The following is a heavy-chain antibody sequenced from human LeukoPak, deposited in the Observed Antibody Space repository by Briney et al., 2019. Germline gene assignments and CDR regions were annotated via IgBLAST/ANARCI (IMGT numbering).Heavy chain of an antibody. J-gene: IGHJ3*02. D-gene: IGHD2-2*01. CDR3: ALELVVPAALERLNAFDI. CDR2: FYNSGSS. CDR1: GGSISDYY. V-gene: IGHV4-59*01. Sequence: SETLSLTCTVSGGSISDYYRGWIRQPPGKGLEWIGYFYNSGSSTYNPSLESRVTISVDTSKEQSSLKVNSVTAADTAVYYCALELVVPAALERLNAFDIWGHGTMVTVSS.